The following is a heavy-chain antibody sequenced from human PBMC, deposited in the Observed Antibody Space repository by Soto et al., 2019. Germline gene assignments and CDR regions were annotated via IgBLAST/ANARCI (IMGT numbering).Heavy chain of an antibody. Sequence: ASVKVSCKTSGYTFTRDYMRWVRNAPRKGLEWMGIINPSGGSTSYAQKFQGRVTMTRDTSTSTVYMELSSLRSEDTAVYYCAIILPGYSSSPHYYHYVMDVWGKGTTVTVS. J-gene: IGHJ6*04. D-gene: IGHD6-6*01. CDR3: AIILPGYSSSPHYYHYVMDV. V-gene: IGHV1-46*01. CDR1: GYTFTRDY. CDR2: INPSGGST.